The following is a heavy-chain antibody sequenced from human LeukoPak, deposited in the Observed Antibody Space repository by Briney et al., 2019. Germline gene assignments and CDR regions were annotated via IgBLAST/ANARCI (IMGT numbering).Heavy chain of an antibody. CDR3: ARSIIAAAGTNYYMDV. CDR2: IYYSGST. D-gene: IGHD6-13*01. J-gene: IGHJ6*03. Sequence: SETLSLTCTVSGGSISSHYWSWIRQPPGKGLEWIGYIYYSGSTNYNPSLKSRVTISVDTSKNQFSLKLSSVTAADTAGYYCARSIIAAAGTNYYMDVWGKGTTVTVSS. CDR1: GGSISSHY. V-gene: IGHV4-59*11.